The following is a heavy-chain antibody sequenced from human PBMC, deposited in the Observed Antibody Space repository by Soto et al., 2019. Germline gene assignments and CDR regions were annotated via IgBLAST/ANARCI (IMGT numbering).Heavy chain of an antibody. CDR3: AREGGPSGCSGGSCYVPFDY. J-gene: IGHJ4*02. CDR2: TYYRSKWYN. Sequence: SQTLSLTCAISGDSVSSNSAAWNWIRQSPSRGLEWLGRTYYRSKWYNDYAVSVKSRITINPDTSKNQFSLQLNSVTPEDTAVYYCAREGGPSGCSGGSCYVPFDYWGQGTLVTVSS. V-gene: IGHV6-1*01. CDR1: GDSVSSNSAA. D-gene: IGHD2-15*01.